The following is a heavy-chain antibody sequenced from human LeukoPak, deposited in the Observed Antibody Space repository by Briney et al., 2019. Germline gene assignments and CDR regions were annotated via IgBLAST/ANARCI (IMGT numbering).Heavy chain of an antibody. CDR1: GGSISSGGYY. V-gene: IGHV4-31*03. CDR3: ARGGPGYCSGGSCVNWFDP. Sequence: SETLSLTCTVSGGSISSGGYYWSWIRQHPGXXXXXXXXXXXSGSTYYNPSLKSRVTISVGTSKNQFSLKLSSVTAADTAVYYCARGGPGYCSGGSCVNWFDPWGQGTLVTVSS. J-gene: IGHJ5*02. D-gene: IGHD2-15*01. CDR2: XXXSGST.